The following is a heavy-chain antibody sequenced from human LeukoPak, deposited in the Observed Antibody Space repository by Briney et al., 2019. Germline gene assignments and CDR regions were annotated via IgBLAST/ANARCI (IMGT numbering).Heavy chain of an antibody. Sequence: SETLSLTCTVSGGSISSYYWSWIRQPPGKGLEWIGYIYYSGSTNYNPSLKSRVTISVDTSKNQFSLNLTSVTAADTAVYYCARGLASGYPPIPFDYWGQGTLVTVSS. D-gene: IGHD3-3*01. CDR3: ARGLASGYPPIPFDY. J-gene: IGHJ4*02. V-gene: IGHV4-59*12. CDR1: GGSISSYY. CDR2: IYYSGST.